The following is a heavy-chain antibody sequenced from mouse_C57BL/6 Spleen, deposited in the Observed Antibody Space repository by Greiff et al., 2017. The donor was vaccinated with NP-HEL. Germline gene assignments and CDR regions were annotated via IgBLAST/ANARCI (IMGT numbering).Heavy chain of an antibody. D-gene: IGHD2-5*01. V-gene: IGHV1-69*01. J-gene: IGHJ1*03. CDR1: GYTFTSYW. Sequence: QVQLQQPGAELVMPGASVKLSCKASGYTFTSYWMHWVKQRPGQGLEWIGEIDPSDSYTNYNQKFKGQSTLTVDKSSSTAYMQLSSLTSEDSAVYYCARRVPYYSNPYWYFDVWGTGTTVTVSS. CDR2: IDPSDSYT. CDR3: ARRVPYYSNPYWYFDV.